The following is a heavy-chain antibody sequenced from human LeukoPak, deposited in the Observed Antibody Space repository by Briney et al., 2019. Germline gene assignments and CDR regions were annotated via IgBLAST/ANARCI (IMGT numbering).Heavy chain of an antibody. CDR1: GFTVNNYY. CDR3: ARMFGGNYYGYYFDY. J-gene: IGHJ4*02. Sequence: GGSLRLSCAASGFTVNNYYMTWVRQAPGKGLECVSILYSGGMTYYADSVTGRFTISTDTSKNTVNLQMNSLRAEDTAIYYCARMFGGNYYGYYFDYWGQGSMLTVSS. CDR2: LYSGGMT. V-gene: IGHV3-53*01. D-gene: IGHD1-26*01.